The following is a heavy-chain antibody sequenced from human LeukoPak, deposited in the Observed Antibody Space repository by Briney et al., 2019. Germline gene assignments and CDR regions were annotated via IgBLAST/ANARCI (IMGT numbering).Heavy chain of an antibody. CDR3: SRDLVYSHGSGSFEAFDF. D-gene: IGHD3-10*01. CDR1: GFAFNNAW. CDR2: ISSRSSYT. V-gene: IGHV3-21*01. Sequence: PGGSLRLSCAASGFAFNNAWMSWVRQAPGKGLEWVSSISSRSSYTYHADSVKGRFTISKDNAKNSLYLQMNSLRAEDTAVYYCSRDLVYSHGSGSFEAFDFWGQGTLVTVSS. J-gene: IGHJ3*01.